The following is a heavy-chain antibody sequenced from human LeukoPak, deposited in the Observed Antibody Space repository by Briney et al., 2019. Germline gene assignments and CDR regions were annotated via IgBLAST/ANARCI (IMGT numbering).Heavy chain of an antibody. CDR3: AREEQWLDRAFDY. Sequence: ASVKVSCKASGYTFTSYAMNWARQAPGQGLEWMGWINTNTGNPTYAQGFTGRFVFSLDTSVSTAYLQICSLKAEDTAVYYCAREEQWLDRAFDYWGQGTLVTVSS. J-gene: IGHJ4*02. CDR1: GYTFTSYA. D-gene: IGHD6-19*01. CDR2: INTNTGNP. V-gene: IGHV7-4-1*01.